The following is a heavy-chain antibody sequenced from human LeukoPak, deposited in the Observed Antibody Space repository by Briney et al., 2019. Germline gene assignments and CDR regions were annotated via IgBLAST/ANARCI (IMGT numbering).Heavy chain of an antibody. V-gene: IGHV3-23*01. Sequence: GGSLRLSCAASGFTFSSYAMTWVRQAPGKGLEWVSGISGSGGSTYYADSVKGRFTISRDNSKNTLYLQMNSLRAEDTAVYYCAKIGSSTTTEGYWGQGTLVSVSS. J-gene: IGHJ4*02. CDR2: ISGSGGST. D-gene: IGHD1-1*01. CDR3: AKIGSSTTTEGY. CDR1: GFTFSSYA.